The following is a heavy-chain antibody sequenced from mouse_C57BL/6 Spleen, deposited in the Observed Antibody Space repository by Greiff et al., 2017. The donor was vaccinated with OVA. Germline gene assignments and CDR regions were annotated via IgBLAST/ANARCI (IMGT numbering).Heavy chain of an antibody. V-gene: IGHV1-69*01. CDR3: ARWDTTVVANFDY. J-gene: IGHJ2*01. Sequence: VQLQQPGAELVMPGASVKLSCKASGYTFTSYWMHWVKQRPGQGLEWIGEIDPSDSYTKYNQKFKGKSTLTVDKSSSTAYMQLSSLTSEDSAVYYCARWDTTVVANFDYWGQGTTLTVSS. CDR1: GYTFTSYW. CDR2: IDPSDSYT. D-gene: IGHD1-1*01.